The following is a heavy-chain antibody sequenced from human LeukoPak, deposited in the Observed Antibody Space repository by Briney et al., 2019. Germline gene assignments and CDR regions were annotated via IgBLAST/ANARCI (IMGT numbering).Heavy chain of an antibody. V-gene: IGHV3-23*01. CDR2: ISGSGGST. Sequence: TGGSLRLSCAASGFTFSSYAMSWVRQAPGKGLEWVSAISGSGGSTDYADSVKGWFTISRDNSKNTLYLQMNSLRAEDTAVYYCAKDDSHNYYDSSGCFDYWGQGTLVTVSS. CDR3: AKDDSHNYYDSSGCFDY. J-gene: IGHJ4*02. D-gene: IGHD3-22*01. CDR1: GFTFSSYA.